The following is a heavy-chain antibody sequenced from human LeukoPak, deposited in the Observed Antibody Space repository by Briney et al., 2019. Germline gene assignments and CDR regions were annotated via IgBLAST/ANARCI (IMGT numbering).Heavy chain of an antibody. J-gene: IGHJ6*02. CDR2: ISGDDGST. D-gene: IGHD3-9*01. CDR3: AKGPLRYFDWLAPNYYYGMDV. V-gene: IGHV3-43*02. Sequence: PRGSLRLSCAASGFTFDDYAMHWVRQAPGKALEWVSLISGDDGSTYYADSVKGRFTISRDNSKNSLYLQMNSLRTEDTALYYCAKGPLRYFDWLAPNYYYGMDVWGQGTTVTVSS. CDR1: GFTFDDYA.